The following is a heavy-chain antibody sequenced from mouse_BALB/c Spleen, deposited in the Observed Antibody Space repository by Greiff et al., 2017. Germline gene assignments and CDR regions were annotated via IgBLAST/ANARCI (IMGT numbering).Heavy chain of an antibody. CDR3: NAETRFAY. V-gene: IGHV14-4*02. J-gene: IGHJ3*01. Sequence: VQLQQSGAELVRPGASVKLSCTASGFNITDYYMHWVKQRPEQGLEWIGWIDPENGDTEYAPKFQGKATMTADTSSNTAYLQLSSLTSEDTAVYYCNAETRFAYWGQGTLVTVSA. CDR2: IDPENGDT. CDR1: GFNITDYY.